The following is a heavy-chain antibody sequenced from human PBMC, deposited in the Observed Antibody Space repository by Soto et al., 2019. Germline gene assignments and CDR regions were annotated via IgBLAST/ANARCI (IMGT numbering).Heavy chain of an antibody. J-gene: IGHJ5*02. CDR2: INPSGGNT. CDR1: VYTFTNNY. D-gene: IGHD6-6*01. Sequence: ASVXVSFRASVYTFTNNYIHFVLRAPGQGLEWMGTINPSGGNTNYAQKFQGRVTMTRDTSTSTAYMELSSLTSEDTAVYYCARHHSIASYGAWWLDTWGQGTLVTVSS. CDR3: ARHHSIASYGAWWLDT. V-gene: IGHV1-46*01.